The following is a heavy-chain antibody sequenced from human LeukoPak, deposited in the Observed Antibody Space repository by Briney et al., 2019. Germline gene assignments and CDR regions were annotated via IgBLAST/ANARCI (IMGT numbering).Heavy chain of an antibody. J-gene: IGHJ4*02. CDR1: GYSFTSYW. CDR3: ARRERIGYCSGGSCYGLDY. Sequence: GASVKISCKGSGYSFTSYWIGWVRQMPGKGLEWMGIIYPGDSDTRYSPSFQGQVTISADKSISTAYLQWSSLKASDTAMCYCARRERIGYCSGGSCYGLDYWGQGTLVTVSS. D-gene: IGHD2-15*01. V-gene: IGHV5-51*01. CDR2: IYPGDSDT.